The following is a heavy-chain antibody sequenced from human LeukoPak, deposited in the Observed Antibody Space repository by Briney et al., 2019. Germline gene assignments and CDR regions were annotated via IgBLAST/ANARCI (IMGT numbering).Heavy chain of an antibody. CDR3: ASYALGNAFDI. D-gene: IGHD3-16*01. V-gene: IGHV4-39*07. Sequence: PSETLSLTCTVSGGSISSYYWGWIRQPPGKGLEWIGSIYYSGSTYYNPSLKSRVTISVDTSKNQFSLKLSSVTAADTAVYYCASYALGNAFDIWGRGTMVTVSS. CDR1: GGSISSYY. J-gene: IGHJ3*02. CDR2: IYYSGST.